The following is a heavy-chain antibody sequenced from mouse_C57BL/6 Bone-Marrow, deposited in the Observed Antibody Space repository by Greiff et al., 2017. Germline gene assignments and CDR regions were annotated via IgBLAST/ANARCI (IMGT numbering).Heavy chain of an antibody. CDR1: GFTFSDYG. D-gene: IGHD1-1*01. CDR2: ISNLAYSI. J-gene: IGHJ3*01. Sequence: EVKLVESGGGLVQPGGSLKLSCAASGFTFSDYGMAWVRQASRKGPEWVAFISNLAYSIYYADTVTGRFTISRENAKNTLYLEMSSLRSEDTAMYYCARTNYGGFDYWGQGTLVTVSA. CDR3: ARTNYGGFDY. V-gene: IGHV5-15*01.